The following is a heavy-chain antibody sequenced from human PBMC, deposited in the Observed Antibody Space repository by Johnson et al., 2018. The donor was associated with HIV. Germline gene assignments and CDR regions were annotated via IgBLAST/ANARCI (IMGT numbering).Heavy chain of an antibody. CDR1: GFTVSSNY. CDR2: IYSGGST. V-gene: IGHV3-66*03. J-gene: IGHJ3*02. Sequence: VQLVESGGGLIQPGGSLRLSCAASGFTVSSNYMSWVRQAPGKGLEWVSVIYSGGSTYYADSMKGRFTISRDNSKNTMYLQLNSLRPEDTAVYFCARVGISDYDLAAFDIWGQGTMVTVSS. D-gene: IGHD3-3*01. CDR3: ARVGISDYDLAAFDI.